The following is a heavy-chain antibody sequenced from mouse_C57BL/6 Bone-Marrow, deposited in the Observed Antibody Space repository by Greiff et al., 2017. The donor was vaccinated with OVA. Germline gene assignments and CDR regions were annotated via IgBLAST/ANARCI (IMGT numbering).Heavy chain of an antibody. CDR1: GFTFSDYG. J-gene: IGHJ2*01. V-gene: IGHV5-17*01. CDR3: ARGRYDYGGYFDY. CDR2: ISSGSSTI. Sequence: EVKLMESGGGLVKPGGSLKLSCAASGFTFSDYGMHWVRQAPEKGLEWVAYISSGSSTIYYADTVKGRFTISRDNAKNTLFLQMTSLRSEDTAMYYCARGRYDYGGYFDYWGQGTTLTVSS. D-gene: IGHD2-4*01.